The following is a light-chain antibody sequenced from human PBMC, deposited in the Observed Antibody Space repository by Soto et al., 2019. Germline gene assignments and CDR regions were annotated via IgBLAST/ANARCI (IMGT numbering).Light chain of an antibody. J-gene: IGKJ1*01. CDR1: QSINNY. CDR2: YAS. CDR3: QQYASFSPA. Sequence: DVRMTQSPSTLSASVGDRVTITCRASQSINNYLAWYQLRPGKAPRLLIYYASTLDRGVPSRFSGSGSGTEFTLTISSLQPDDFATYYCQQYASFSPAFGQGTKVDIK. V-gene: IGKV1-5*01.